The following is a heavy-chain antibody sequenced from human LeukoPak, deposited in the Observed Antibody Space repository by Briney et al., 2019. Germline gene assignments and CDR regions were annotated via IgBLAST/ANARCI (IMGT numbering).Heavy chain of an antibody. J-gene: IGHJ4*02. CDR3: ASRGWQLVLGDFDY. V-gene: IGHV4-31*03. D-gene: IGHD6-6*01. CDR2: IYYSGST. CDR1: GGSISSGGYY. Sequence: PSETLSLTCTVSGGSISSGGYYWSWIRQHPGKGLEWIGYIYYSGSTYYNPSLKSRVTISVDTSKNQFSLKLSSVTAADTAVYYCASRGWQLVLGDFDYWGQGTLVTVSS.